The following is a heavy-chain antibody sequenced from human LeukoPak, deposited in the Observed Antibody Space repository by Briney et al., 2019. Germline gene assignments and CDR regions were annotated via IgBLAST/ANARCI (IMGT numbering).Heavy chain of an antibody. Sequence: GGSLRLSCAASGFSFSAYWMTWVRQAPGKGLEWVSFIYSGGNTHYSDSVKGRFTISRDNSKNTLYLQMNSLRAEDTAVYYCARRAGEYSHPYDYWGQGTLVTVSS. J-gene: IGHJ4*02. CDR1: GFSFSAYW. D-gene: IGHD4-17*01. V-gene: IGHV3-53*01. CDR3: ARRAGEYSHPYDY. CDR2: IYSGGNT.